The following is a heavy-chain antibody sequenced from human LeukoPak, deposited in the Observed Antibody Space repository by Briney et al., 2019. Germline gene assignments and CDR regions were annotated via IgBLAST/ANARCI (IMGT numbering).Heavy chain of an antibody. CDR3: AAGGYYDNSGTDY. J-gene: IGHJ4*02. V-gene: IGHV4-59*03. CDR1: GGSISSYY. Sequence: PSETLSLTCTVSGGSISSYYWSWIRQPPGKGLEWIGYIYYSGGTNYNPSLKSRVTISVDTSKNQFSLKLTSVTAADTAVYYCAAGGYYDNSGTDYWGQGTLVIVSS. D-gene: IGHD3-22*01. CDR2: IYYSGGT.